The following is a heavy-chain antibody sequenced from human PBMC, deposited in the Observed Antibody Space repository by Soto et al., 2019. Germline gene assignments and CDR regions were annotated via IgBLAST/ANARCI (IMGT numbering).Heavy chain of an antibody. D-gene: IGHD3-9*01. CDR3: VNVSTFYDILTGYYSTNVFDP. V-gene: IGHV3-64D*06. J-gene: IGHJ5*02. Sequence: VQLVESGGGLVQRGGSLRLSCSASGFTFSEYSMHWVRQAPGKGLQYVSTISSDGDITYYADSVKGRFTISRDNSKNTLYLQMNSLRPEDTAVYYCVNVSTFYDILTGYYSTNVFDPWGQGTLVTVSS. CDR1: GFTFSEYS. CDR2: ISSDGDIT.